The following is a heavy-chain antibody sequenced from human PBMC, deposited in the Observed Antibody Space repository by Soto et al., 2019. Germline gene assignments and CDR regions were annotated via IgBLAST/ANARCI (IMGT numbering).Heavy chain of an antibody. J-gene: IGHJ4*02. CDR2: IWYDGSNK. Sequence: GGSLRLSCAASGFTFSSYGMHWVRQAPGKGLEWVAVIWYDGSNKYYADSVKGRFTISRDNSKNTLYLQMNSLRAEDTAVYYCARDYGGNPIRGYWGKGTLVTVAS. CDR1: GFTFSSYG. V-gene: IGHV3-33*01. CDR3: ARDYGGNPIRGY. D-gene: IGHD4-17*01.